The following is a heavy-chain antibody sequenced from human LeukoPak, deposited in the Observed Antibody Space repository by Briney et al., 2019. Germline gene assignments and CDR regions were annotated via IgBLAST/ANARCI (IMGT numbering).Heavy chain of an antibody. Sequence: ASVKVSCKASGGTFTSYYMHWVRQAPGQGLEWMGWINPNSGGTNYAQKFQGRVTMTRDTSISTAYMELSRLRSDDTAVYYCARVMVRGVIPLEFAGTEYYYYMDVWGKGTTVTISS. CDR1: GGTFTSYY. D-gene: IGHD3-10*01. V-gene: IGHV1-2*02. CDR2: INPNSGGT. CDR3: ARVMVRGVIPLEFAGTEYYYYMDV. J-gene: IGHJ6*03.